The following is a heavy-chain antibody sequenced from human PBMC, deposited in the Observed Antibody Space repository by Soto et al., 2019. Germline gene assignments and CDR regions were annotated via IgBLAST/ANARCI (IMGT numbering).Heavy chain of an antibody. J-gene: IGHJ4*02. Sequence: EVQLLESGGGLVQPGGSLRLSCAASGFPFNTYAMAWVRQAPGKGLEWVSTITGSGGGTYYADSVKGRFTISRDNSKTTLSLQMNSLRAEDTAVYYCAKFRGQLPADYYFHCWGQGTPVTVSS. V-gene: IGHV3-23*01. CDR2: ITGSGGGT. CDR3: AKFRGQLPADYYFHC. CDR1: GFPFNTYA. D-gene: IGHD3-10*01.